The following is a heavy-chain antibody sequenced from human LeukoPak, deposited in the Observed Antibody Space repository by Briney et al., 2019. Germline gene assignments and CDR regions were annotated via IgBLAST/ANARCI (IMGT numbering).Heavy chain of an antibody. CDR3: ASLWGALNPAWQTSPFDY. J-gene: IGHJ4*02. CDR1: GYTFTGYY. Sequence: ASVKVSCKASGYTFTGYYMHWVRQAPGQGLEWMGWINPNSGGTNYAQKFQGRVTMTRDTSISTAYMELSRLRSDDTAVYYCASLWGALNPAWQTSPFDYWGQGTLVTVSS. V-gene: IGHV1-2*02. CDR2: INPNSGGT. D-gene: IGHD3-16*01.